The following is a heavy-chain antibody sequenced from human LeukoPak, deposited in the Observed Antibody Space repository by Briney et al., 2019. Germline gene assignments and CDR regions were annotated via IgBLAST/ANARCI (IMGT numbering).Heavy chain of an antibody. CDR1: GGSISYYY. CDR2: IYTSGRT. V-gene: IGHV4-4*07. D-gene: IGHD4-11*01. Sequence: SETLSLTCTVSGGSISYYYWNWIWQPAGKGLEWIGRIYTSGRTYYNPSLKSRVSMSVDTSKNQFSLKLSSVTAADTAVYYCARLSTVTTSFDYWGQGTLVTVSS. CDR3: ARLSTVTTSFDY. J-gene: IGHJ4*02.